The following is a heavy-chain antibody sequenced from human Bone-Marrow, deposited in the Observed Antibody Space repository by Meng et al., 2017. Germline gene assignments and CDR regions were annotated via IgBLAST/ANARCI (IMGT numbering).Heavy chain of an antibody. D-gene: IGHD6-13*01. V-gene: IGHV5-51*01. CDR2: IYPGDSDT. CDR1: GYSFTSYW. Sequence: GESLKISCKGSGYSFTSYWIGWVRQMPGKGLEWMGIIYPGDSDTRYSPSFQGQVTISADKSISTAYLQWSSLKASDTAMYYCARLEAHSSSWQYYCYYGMDVWGQGTTVTVSS. CDR3: ARLEAHSSSWQYYCYYGMDV. J-gene: IGHJ6*02.